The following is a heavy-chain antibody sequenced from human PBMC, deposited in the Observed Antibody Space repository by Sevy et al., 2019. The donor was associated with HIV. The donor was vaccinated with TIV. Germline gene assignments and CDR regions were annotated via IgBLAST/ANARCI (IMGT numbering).Heavy chain of an antibody. V-gene: IGHV3-21*01. CDR3: ARDEGYCSSTSCSNGYFQH. CDR1: GFTFSSYS. CDR2: ISSSSYI. Sequence: GGSRRLSCAASGFTFSSYSMNWVRQAPGKGLEWVSSISSSSYIYYADSVKGRFTISRDNAKNSLYLQMNSLRAEDTAVYYCARDEGYCSSTSCSNGYFQHWGQGTLVTVSS. D-gene: IGHD2-2*01. J-gene: IGHJ1*01.